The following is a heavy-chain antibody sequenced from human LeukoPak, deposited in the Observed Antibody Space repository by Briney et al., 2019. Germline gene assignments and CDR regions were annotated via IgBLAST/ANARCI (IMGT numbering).Heavy chain of an antibody. D-gene: IGHD1-26*01. Sequence: KPSETLSLTCAVSGYSISSGYYWGWIRQPPGKGLEWIGSIYHSGSTYYNPSLKSRVTISVDTSKNRFSLKLSSVTAADTAVYYCASRGGSYSDDFDYWGQGTLVTVSS. CDR2: IYHSGST. V-gene: IGHV4-38-2*01. J-gene: IGHJ4*02. CDR3: ASRGGSYSDDFDY. CDR1: GYSISSGYY.